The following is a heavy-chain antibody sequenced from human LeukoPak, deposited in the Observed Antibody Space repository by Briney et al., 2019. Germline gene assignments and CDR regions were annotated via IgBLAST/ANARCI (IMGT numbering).Heavy chain of an antibody. J-gene: IGHJ4*02. CDR1: GYSSTSYW. CDR3: ARPIYYDSSGYFWGYYFDY. V-gene: IGHV5-51*01. CDR2: IYPGDSDT. D-gene: IGHD3-22*01. Sequence: GESLKISCKGSGYSSTSYWIGWVRQMPGKGLEWMGIIYPGDSDTRYSPSFQGQVTISADKSISTAYLQWSSLKASDTAMYYCARPIYYDSSGYFWGYYFDYWGQGTLVTVSS.